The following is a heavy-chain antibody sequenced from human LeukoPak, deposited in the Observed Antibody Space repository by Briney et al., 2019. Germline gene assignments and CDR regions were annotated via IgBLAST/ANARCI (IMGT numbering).Heavy chain of an antibody. V-gene: IGHV3-48*01. D-gene: IGHD1-14*01. CDR1: GFTFSDYS. Sequence: GGSLRLSCAASGFTFSDYSMNWVRQAPGKGLEWISYIDSSSGTIYYADSVKGRFTISRDNAKNSLYLQMNSLRAEDTAVYYCARDPPRRYDYWGLGTLVTVSS. J-gene: IGHJ4*02. CDR2: IDSSSGTI. CDR3: ARDPPRRYDY.